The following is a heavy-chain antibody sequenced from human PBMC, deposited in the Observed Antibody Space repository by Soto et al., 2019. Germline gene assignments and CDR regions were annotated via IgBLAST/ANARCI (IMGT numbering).Heavy chain of an antibody. J-gene: IGHJ4*01. CDR3: EGHLRFRDFGAYY. V-gene: IGHV1-18*01. D-gene: IGHD3-10*01. Sequence: QVQLVQSGAEVKKPGTSVKVSCKASGYTFTNSGFSWVRQAPGQGREWVGWIRVNNGDTHYAQKLQVRVTMSTDTSLHTAFKKPMSLISDDTRVYYREGHLRFRDFGAYYWSHGTLITHS. CDR1: GYTFTNSG. CDR2: IRVNNGDT.